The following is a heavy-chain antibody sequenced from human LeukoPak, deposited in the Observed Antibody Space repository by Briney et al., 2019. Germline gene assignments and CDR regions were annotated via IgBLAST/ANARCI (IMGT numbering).Heavy chain of an antibody. CDR2: ISGDGGST. CDR1: EFTFDDYA. CDR3: AKDVDILTGHYGMDV. V-gene: IGHV3-43*02. J-gene: IGHJ6*02. Sequence: GGSLRLSWAASEFTFDDYAMHWVRQAPGKGLEWVSLISGDGGSTYYADSVKGRFTISRDNSKNSLYLQMNSLRTEDTALYYCAKDVDILTGHYGMDVWGQGTTVTVSS. D-gene: IGHD3-9*01.